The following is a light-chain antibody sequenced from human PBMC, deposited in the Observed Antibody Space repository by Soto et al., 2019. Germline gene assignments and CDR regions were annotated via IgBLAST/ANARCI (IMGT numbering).Light chain of an antibody. CDR3: QKYNSAPWT. V-gene: IGKV1-27*01. J-gene: IGKJ1*01. CDR1: QGISNY. Sequence: DIQMTQSPSSLSASVGDRVTITCRASQGISNYLAWYQQKPGKVPKLLIYAASTLQSGVTCRFSGSGSGTDLTLTISSLKPEYVATYYCQKYNSAPWTFGQGTKVEIK. CDR2: AAS.